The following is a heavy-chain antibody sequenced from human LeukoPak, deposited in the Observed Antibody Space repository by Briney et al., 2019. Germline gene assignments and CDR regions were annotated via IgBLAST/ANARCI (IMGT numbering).Heavy chain of an antibody. D-gene: IGHD3-10*01. CDR2: IYYSGST. V-gene: IGHV4-59*05. Sequence: PSETLSLTCTVSGGSISRYYWSWIRQPAGKGLEWIGSIYYSGSTYYNPSLKSRVIISVDTSKNQFSLKLSSVTAADTAVYYCARPSGGYYGGGFDYWGQGTLVTVSS. CDR3: ARPSGGYYGGGFDY. CDR1: GGSISRYY. J-gene: IGHJ4*02.